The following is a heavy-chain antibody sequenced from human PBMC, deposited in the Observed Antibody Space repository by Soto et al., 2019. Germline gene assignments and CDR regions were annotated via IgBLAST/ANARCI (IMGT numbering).Heavy chain of an antibody. CDR3: AKATIYYDFWSGLDYFDY. J-gene: IGHJ4*02. CDR2: ISGGGSST. D-gene: IGHD3-3*01. Sequence: PGGSLRLSCAASGFTFASYAMSWVRQAPGKGLEWVSGISGGGSSTHYADSVKGRFTISRDNSKNTLYLQINSLRAEDAAVYYCAKATIYYDFWSGLDYFDYWGQGTLVTVSS. CDR1: GFTFASYA. V-gene: IGHV3-23*01.